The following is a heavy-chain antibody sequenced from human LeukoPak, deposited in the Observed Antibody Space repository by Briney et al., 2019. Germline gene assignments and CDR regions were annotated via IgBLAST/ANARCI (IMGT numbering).Heavy chain of an antibody. CDR3: GSSEDGYIDY. D-gene: IGHD5-24*01. CDR1: GFTFTRHY. CDR2: IKTDGSST. Sequence: GGSLRLSCVASGFTFTRHYMHWVRQAPGKGLVWVSRIKTDGSSTIYADSVKGRFTISRDNTKNTLYLQMSSLRVEDTAVYCCGSSEDGYIDYWGQGTLVTVSS. V-gene: IGHV3-74*01. J-gene: IGHJ4*02.